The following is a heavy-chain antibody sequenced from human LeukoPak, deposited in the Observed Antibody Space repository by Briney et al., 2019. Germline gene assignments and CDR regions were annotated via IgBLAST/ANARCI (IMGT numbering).Heavy chain of an antibody. CDR2: IYYSGST. CDR1: GGSISSYY. D-gene: IGHD2-15*01. CDR3: AREYCSGGSCYGWFDP. J-gene: IGHJ5*02. V-gene: IGHV4-59*01. Sequence: SETLSLTCTVSGGSISSYYWSWIRQPPGKGLEWIGYIYYSGSTNYNPSLKSRVTISVDTSKNQFSLKLSSVTAADTAVYYCAREYCSGGSCYGWFDPWGQGTLVTVSS.